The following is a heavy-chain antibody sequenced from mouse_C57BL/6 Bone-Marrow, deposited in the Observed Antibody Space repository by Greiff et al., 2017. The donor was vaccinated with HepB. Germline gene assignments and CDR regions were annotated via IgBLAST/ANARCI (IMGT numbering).Heavy chain of an antibody. CDR3: ARDLVTRVYYAMDY. D-gene: IGHD2-3*01. J-gene: IGHJ4*01. V-gene: IGHV5-4*01. CDR1: GFTFSSYA. Sequence: EVQGVESGGGLVKPGGSLKLSCAASGFTFSSYAMSWVRQTPEKRLEWVATISDGGSYTYYPDNVKGRFTISRDNAKNNLYLQMSHLKSEDTAMYYCARDLVTRVYYAMDYWGQGTSVTVSS. CDR2: ISDGGSYT.